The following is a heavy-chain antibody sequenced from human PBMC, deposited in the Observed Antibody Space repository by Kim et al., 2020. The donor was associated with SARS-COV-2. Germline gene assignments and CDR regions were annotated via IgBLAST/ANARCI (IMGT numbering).Heavy chain of an antibody. CDR1: GFSISSYY. J-gene: IGHJ4*02. D-gene: IGHD2-2*01. V-gene: IGHV4-59*01. CDR3: ARDSQGYCTSTSCYAFDY. Sequence: SETLSLTCTVSGFSISSYYWSWIRQPPGRGLEWIGYVYYSGSTNYNPSLKSRVIISVDTSNNQYSLKLNSVTAADTAVYYCARDSQGYCTSTSCYAFDYWGQGTLVTVSS. CDR2: VYYSGST.